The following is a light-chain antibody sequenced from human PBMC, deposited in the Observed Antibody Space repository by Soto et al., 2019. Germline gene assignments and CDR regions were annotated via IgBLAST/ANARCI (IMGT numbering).Light chain of an antibody. J-gene: IGKJ4*01. CDR1: QSVLYSSNNKNY. CDR2: WAS. CDR3: QQYYETLT. V-gene: IGKV4-1*01. Sequence: DIVMTQSPDSLAVSLGERATINCKSSQSVLYSSNNKNYLAWYQQKPGQPPKLLIYWASTRESGVPDRFSGSGSGTDFTLTISSLQAEDVAVYYCQQYYETLTFGGGTKVEIK.